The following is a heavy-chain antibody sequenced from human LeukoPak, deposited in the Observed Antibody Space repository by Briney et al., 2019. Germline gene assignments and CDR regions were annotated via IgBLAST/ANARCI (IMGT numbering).Heavy chain of an antibody. CDR3: ARRGLPYYYDSSGYYRFDY. J-gene: IGHJ4*02. V-gene: IGHV4-39*07. D-gene: IGHD3-22*01. CDR2: IYYSGST. Sequence: SETLSLTCTVSGGSISSSSYYWGWIRQPPGKGLEWIGSIYYSGSTYYNPSLKSRVTISVDTSKNQFSLKLSSVTAADTAVYYCARRGLPYYYDSSGYYRFDYWGQGTLVTVSS. CDR1: GGSISSSSYY.